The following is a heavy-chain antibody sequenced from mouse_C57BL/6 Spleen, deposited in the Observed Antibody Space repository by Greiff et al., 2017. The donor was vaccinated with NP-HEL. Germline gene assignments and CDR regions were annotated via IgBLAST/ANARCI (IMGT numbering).Heavy chain of an antibody. J-gene: IGHJ1*03. CDR1: GYSFTGYY. V-gene: IGHV1-42*01. CDR2: INPSTGGT. CDR3: ARSTVVATHWYFDV. Sequence: EVKLQESGPELVKPGASVKISCKASGYSFTGYYMNWVKQSPEKSLEWIGEINPSTGGTTYNQKFKAKATLTVDKSSSTAYMQLKSLTSEDSAVYYCARSTVVATHWYFDVWGTGTTVTVSS. D-gene: IGHD1-1*01.